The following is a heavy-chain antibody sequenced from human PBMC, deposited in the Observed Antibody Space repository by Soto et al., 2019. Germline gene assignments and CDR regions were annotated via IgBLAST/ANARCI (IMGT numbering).Heavy chain of an antibody. D-gene: IGHD2-2*01. Sequence: QVQLVQSGAEVKKPGSSVKVSCKASGGTFSSYAISWVRQAPGQGLEWMGGIIPILGTANYAQKFQGRVTITEDESTITAYMELSSLRSEDTAVYYCAREGYCISTSCYGLGFDYWVQGTLVTVSS. CDR2: IIPILGTA. V-gene: IGHV1-69*11. CDR1: GGTFSSYA. J-gene: IGHJ4*02. CDR3: AREGYCISTSCYGLGFDY.